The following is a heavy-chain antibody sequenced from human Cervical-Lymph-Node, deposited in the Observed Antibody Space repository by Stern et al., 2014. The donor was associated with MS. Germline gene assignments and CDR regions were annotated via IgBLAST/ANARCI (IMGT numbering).Heavy chain of an antibody. Sequence: VQLQESGPGLVKPSQTLSLTCTVSGASISSGTSYWSWIRQPPGGGLEWVGRLPASGATYLNPSLKSLVTIFGNTSKNQFSPNLNSVSSADTAVYYCARGHWELLGNNYFDSWGQGTLVTVSS. D-gene: IGHD1-26*01. CDR2: LPASGAT. J-gene: IGHJ4*02. V-gene: IGHV4-61*02. CDR3: ARGHWELLGNNYFDS. CDR1: GASISSGTSY.